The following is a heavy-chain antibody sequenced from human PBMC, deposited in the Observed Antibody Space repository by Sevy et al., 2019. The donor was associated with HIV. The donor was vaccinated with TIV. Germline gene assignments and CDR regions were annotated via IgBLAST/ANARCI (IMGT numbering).Heavy chain of an antibody. V-gene: IGHV1-46*01. CDR1: GYTFTSYY. CDR2: INPSGGST. D-gene: IGHD2-2*01. Sequence: ASVKVSCKASGYTFTSYYMHWVRQAPGQGLEWMGIINPSGGSTSYAQRFQGRVTMTRDTSTSTAYMELSSLRSEDTAVYYCARCPDIVVVPAAIYGMDVWGQGTTVTVSS. J-gene: IGHJ6*02. CDR3: ARCPDIVVVPAAIYGMDV.